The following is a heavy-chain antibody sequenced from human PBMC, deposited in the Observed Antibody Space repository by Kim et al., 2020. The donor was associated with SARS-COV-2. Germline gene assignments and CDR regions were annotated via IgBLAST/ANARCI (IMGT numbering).Heavy chain of an antibody. D-gene: IGHD3-10*01. Sequence: GGSLRLSCAASGFTFSSYDMHWVRQATGKGLEWVSAIGTAGDTYYPGSVKGRFTISRENAKNSLYLQMNSLRAGDTAVYYCARGQGRGYGSPYYFDYWGQGTLVTVSS. CDR3: ARGQGRGYGSPYYFDY. J-gene: IGHJ4*02. CDR1: GFTFSSYD. V-gene: IGHV3-13*01. CDR2: IGTAGDT.